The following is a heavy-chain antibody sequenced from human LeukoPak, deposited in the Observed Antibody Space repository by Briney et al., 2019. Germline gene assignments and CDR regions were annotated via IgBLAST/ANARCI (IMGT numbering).Heavy chain of an antibody. Sequence: GGSLRLSCAASGFTFSSYSMNWVRQAPGKGLEWVSYISSSSSTIYYADSVKGRFTISRDNAKNSLYLQMNNLRDEDTAVYSCARDAGSGSYFDYWGQGTLVTVSS. CDR1: GFTFSSYS. CDR2: ISSSSSTI. CDR3: ARDAGSGSYFDY. J-gene: IGHJ4*02. V-gene: IGHV3-48*02. D-gene: IGHD3-3*01.